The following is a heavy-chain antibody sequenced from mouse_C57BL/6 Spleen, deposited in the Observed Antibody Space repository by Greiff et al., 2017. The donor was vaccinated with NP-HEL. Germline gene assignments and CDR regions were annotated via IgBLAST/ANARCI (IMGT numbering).Heavy chain of an antibody. J-gene: IGHJ4*01. V-gene: IGHV1-64*01. CDR1: GYTFTSYW. D-gene: IGHD4-1*01. CDR3: AREHPGRGYAMDY. Sequence: QVQLQQPGAELVKPGASVKLSCKASGYTFTSYWMHWVKQRPGQGLEWIGMIHPNSGSTNYNEKFKSKATLTVDKSSSTAYMQLSSLTSEDSAVYYCAREHPGRGYAMDYWGQGTSVTVSS. CDR2: IHPNSGST.